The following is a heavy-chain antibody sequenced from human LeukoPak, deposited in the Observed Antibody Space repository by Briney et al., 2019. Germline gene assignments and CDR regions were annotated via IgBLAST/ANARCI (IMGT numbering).Heavy chain of an antibody. CDR3: AREIAAASFDL. CDR1: GYTFTTYD. J-gene: IGHJ2*01. D-gene: IGHD6-13*01. V-gene: IGHV1-8*03. Sequence: ASVKVSCKASGYTFTTYDINWVRQATGQGLEWMGWMNPNSGNSGYAQKFQGRVTFTRDTSINTAYMGLSSLRSEDTAVYYCAREIAAASFDLWGRGTLVTVSS. CDR2: MNPNSGNS.